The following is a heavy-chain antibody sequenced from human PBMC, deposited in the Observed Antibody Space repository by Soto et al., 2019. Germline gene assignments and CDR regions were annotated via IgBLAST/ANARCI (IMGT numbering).Heavy chain of an antibody. J-gene: IGHJ4*02. CDR3: AREGWLGELLY. V-gene: IGHV1-18*01. CDR2: ISGYNGNA. D-gene: IGHD3-10*01. CDR1: GYTFSSYG. Sequence: VQLVQSGNVVQKPGSSVKVSCKTSGYTFSSYGIIWVRQAPGHGLEWMGWISGYNGNADYAQRFRGRVNMTTDTSTTTVFMELRDLRSDDTALYFCAREGWLGELLYWGQGSLVTVS.